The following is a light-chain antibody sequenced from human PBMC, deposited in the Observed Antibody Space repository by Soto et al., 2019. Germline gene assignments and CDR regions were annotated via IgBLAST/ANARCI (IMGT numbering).Light chain of an antibody. CDR3: AAWDDSLSGVV. V-gene: IGLV1-47*02. CDR1: SSNIGFNA. CDR2: GNS. J-gene: IGLJ3*02. Sequence: QSVLTQPPSASGTPGQRVTLSCSGSSSNIGFNAVNWYQQLPGTAPKLVMHGNSQRPSGVPDRFSGPKSGTSASLAISGLRTEDEAQYYSAAWDDSLSGVVFGGGTKLTVL.